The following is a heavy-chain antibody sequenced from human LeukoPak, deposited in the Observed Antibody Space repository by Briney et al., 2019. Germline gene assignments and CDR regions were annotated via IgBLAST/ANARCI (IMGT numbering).Heavy chain of an antibody. CDR2: INHSGST. CDR3: ARDALTTVTTGAHYFDY. Sequence: ASETLSLTCAVYGGSFSGYYWSWIRQPPGKGREWIGEINHSGSTNYNPSLKSRVTISVDTSKNQFSLKLSSVTAADTALYYCARDALTTVTTGAHYFDYWGQGTLVTVSS. CDR1: GGSFSGYY. D-gene: IGHD4-17*01. V-gene: IGHV4-34*01. J-gene: IGHJ4*02.